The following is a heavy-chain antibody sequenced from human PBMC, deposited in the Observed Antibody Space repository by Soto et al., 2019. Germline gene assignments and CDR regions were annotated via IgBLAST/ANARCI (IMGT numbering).Heavy chain of an antibody. CDR2: INPSGGST. CDR1: GYTFTSYY. CDR3: ARDRDTAMVRGLDY. Sequence: QVQLVQSGAEVKKPGASVKVSCKASGYTFTSYYMHWVRQAPGQGLEWMGIINPSGGSTSYAQKFQGTDTMNRDTSTSTVYMDLSSLRSADTAVYYCARDRDTAMVRGLDYWGQGTLVTVSS. J-gene: IGHJ4*02. D-gene: IGHD5-18*01. V-gene: IGHV1-46*01.